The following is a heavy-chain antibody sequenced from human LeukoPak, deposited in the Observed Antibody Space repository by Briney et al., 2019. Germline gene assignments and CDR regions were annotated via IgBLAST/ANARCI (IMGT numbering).Heavy chain of an antibody. CDR2: ISAYNGNT. CDR1: GYTFTSYG. J-gene: IGHJ4*02. Sequence: ASVKVSCKASGYTFTSYGISWVRQAPGQGLEWMGWISAYNGNTNYAQKLPGRVTMTTDTSTSTAYMELRSLRSDDTAVYYCASHRGDIVATSGGGGYYFDYWGQGTLVTVSS. D-gene: IGHD5-12*01. V-gene: IGHV1-18*01. CDR3: ASHRGDIVATSGGGGYYFDY.